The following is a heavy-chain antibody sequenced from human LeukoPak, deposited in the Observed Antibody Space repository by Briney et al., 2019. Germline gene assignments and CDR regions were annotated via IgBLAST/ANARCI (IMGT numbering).Heavy chain of an antibody. D-gene: IGHD2-2*01. CDR1: GGTFSSYA. CDR3: ARVVVPAAAHYYYYYGMDV. CDR2: IIPIFGTA. J-gene: IGHJ6*02. Sequence: GASVKVSCKASGGTFSSYAISWVRQAPGQGLEWMGGIIPIFGTANYAQKFQGRVTITADESTSTAYMELSSLRSEDTAVYYCARVVVPAAAHYYYYYGMDVWGQGTTVTVSS. V-gene: IGHV1-69*13.